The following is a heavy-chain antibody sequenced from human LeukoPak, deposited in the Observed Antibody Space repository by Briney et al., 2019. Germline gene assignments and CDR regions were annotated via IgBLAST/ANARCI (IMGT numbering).Heavy chain of an antibody. D-gene: IGHD4-17*01. Sequence: SETLSLTCIVSGGSISSSSYNWGWIRQPPGKGLEWIGSIYYSGSTNSNPSLKSRVTISVDTSKNQFSLNLSSVTAADTAVYYCARDRGYGDYLNYFDYWGQGTLVTVSS. CDR1: GGSISSSSYN. J-gene: IGHJ4*02. V-gene: IGHV4-39*07. CDR2: IYYSGST. CDR3: ARDRGYGDYLNYFDY.